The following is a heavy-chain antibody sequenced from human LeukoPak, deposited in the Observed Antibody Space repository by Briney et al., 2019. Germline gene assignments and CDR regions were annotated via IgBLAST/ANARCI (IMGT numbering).Heavy chain of an antibody. CDR3: ASGHDSSSWYAY. J-gene: IGHJ4*02. CDR1: GGSISSGSYY. D-gene: IGHD6-13*01. V-gene: IGHV4-61*02. CDR2: IYTSGST. Sequence: SQTLSLTCTVSGGSISSGSYYWSWIRQTAGKGMEWIGRIYTSGSTNYNPSLKSRVTISVDTSKNQFSLKLSSVTAADTAVYYCASGHDSSSWYAYWGQGTLVTVSS.